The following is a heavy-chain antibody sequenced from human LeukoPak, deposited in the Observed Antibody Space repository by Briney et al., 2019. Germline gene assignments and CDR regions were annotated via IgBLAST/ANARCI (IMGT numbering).Heavy chain of an antibody. CDR2: ISGSDGRT. CDR1: GFTFSNYA. CDR3: AKDRVFRGAFFDY. Sequence: GGSLRLSCAASGFTFSNYAKNWVRQAPGKGLEWVSAISGSDGRTYYADSVKGRFTITRDNSKNTLYLQMNSLRAEDTAVFYCAKDRVFRGAFFDYWGQGTLVTVSS. V-gene: IGHV3-23*01. J-gene: IGHJ4*02. D-gene: IGHD3-10*01.